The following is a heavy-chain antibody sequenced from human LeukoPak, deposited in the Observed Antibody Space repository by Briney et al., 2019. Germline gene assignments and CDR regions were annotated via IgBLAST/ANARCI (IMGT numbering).Heavy chain of an antibody. CDR1: GFTFSSYA. J-gene: IGHJ3*02. CDR3: ARGGRVVVVPAAIQGDAFDI. V-gene: IGHV3-30-3*01. CDR2: ISYDGSNK. D-gene: IGHD2-2*02. Sequence: PGGSLRLSCAASGFTFSSYAMHWVRQAPGKGLEWVAVISYDGSNKYYADSVKGRFTISRDNSKNTLYLQMNSLRAEDTAVYYCARGGRVVVVPAAIQGDAFDIWGQGTMVTVSS.